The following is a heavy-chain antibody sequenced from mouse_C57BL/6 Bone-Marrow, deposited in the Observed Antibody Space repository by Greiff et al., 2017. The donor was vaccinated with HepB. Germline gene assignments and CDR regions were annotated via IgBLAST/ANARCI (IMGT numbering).Heavy chain of an antibody. J-gene: IGHJ4*01. CDR2: ISDGGSYT. D-gene: IGHD2-3*01. V-gene: IGHV5-4*01. CDR1: GFTFSSYA. CDR3: AVDGYYKAMDY. Sequence: EVHLVESGGGLVKPGGSLKLSCAASGFTFSSYAMSWVRQTPEKRLEWVATISDGGSYTYYPDNVKGRFTISRDNAKNNLYLQMSHLKSEDTAMYCCAVDGYYKAMDYWGQGTSVTVSS.